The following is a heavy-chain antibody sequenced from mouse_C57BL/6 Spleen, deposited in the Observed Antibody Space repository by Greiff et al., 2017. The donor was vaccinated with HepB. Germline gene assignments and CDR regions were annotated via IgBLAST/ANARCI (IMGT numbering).Heavy chain of an antibody. CDR1: GFSLTSYG. J-gene: IGHJ2*01. V-gene: IGHV2-2*01. CDR3: AREEGDYFDY. Sequence: VKLVESGPGLVQPSQSLSITCTVSGFSLTSYGVHWVRQSPGKGLEWLGVIWSGGSTDYNAAFISRLSISKDNSKSQVFFKMNSLQADDTAIYYCAREEGDYFDYWGQGTTLTVSS. CDR2: IWSGGST.